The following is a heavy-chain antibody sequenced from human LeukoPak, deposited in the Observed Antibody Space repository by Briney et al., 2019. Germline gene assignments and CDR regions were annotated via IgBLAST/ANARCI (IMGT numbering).Heavy chain of an antibody. Sequence: SVKVSCKASGGTFSSYAISWVRQAPGQGLEWMGRIIPILGIANYAQKFQGRVTITADKSTSTAYMELSSLRSEDTAVYYCAREASVASSYYYDSSGYWPFFDYWGRGTLVTVSS. CDR1: GGTFSSYA. CDR2: IIPILGIA. CDR3: AREASVASSYYYDSSGYWPFFDY. D-gene: IGHD3-22*01. V-gene: IGHV1-69*04. J-gene: IGHJ4*02.